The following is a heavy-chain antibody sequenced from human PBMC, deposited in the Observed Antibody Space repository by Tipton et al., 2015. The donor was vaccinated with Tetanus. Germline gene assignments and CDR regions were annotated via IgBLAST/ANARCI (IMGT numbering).Heavy chain of an antibody. CDR3: ARSYSSSPGDFDY. CDR1: GGSFSGYY. CDR2: INHSGST. V-gene: IGHV4-34*01. Sequence: GLVKPSETLSLTCAVYGGSFSGYYWSWIRQPPGKGLEWIGEINHSGSTNYNPSLKSRVTISVDTSKNQFSLKLSSVTAADTAVYYCARSYSSSPGDFDYWGQGTLVTVSS. J-gene: IGHJ4*02. D-gene: IGHD6-6*01.